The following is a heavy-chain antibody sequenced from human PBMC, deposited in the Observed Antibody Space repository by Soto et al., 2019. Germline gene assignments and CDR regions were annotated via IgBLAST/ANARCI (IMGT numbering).Heavy chain of an antibody. V-gene: IGHV1-3*01. CDR1: GYTFTSYT. CDR3: ARRRKDYGDYYYGMDV. Sequence: ASVKVSCKASGYTFTSYTMHWVRQAPGQRLEWMGWINAGNGNTKYSQKFQGRVTISRDTSARTAYMELSSLRSEDTAVYYCARRRKDYGDYYYGMDVWGQGTTVTVSS. CDR2: INAGNGNT. J-gene: IGHJ6*02. D-gene: IGHD4-17*01.